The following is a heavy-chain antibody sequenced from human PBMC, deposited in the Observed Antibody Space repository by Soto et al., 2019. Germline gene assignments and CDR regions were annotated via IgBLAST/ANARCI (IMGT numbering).Heavy chain of an antibody. J-gene: IGHJ6*03. CDR1: GGSISSYY. CDR2: IYYSGST. D-gene: IGHD3-3*02. CDR3: ARVAFQGPDYYSMDV. Sequence: SETLSLTCTVSGGSISSYYWSWIRQPPGKGLEWIGYIYYSGSTNYNPSLKSRVTISVDTSKNQFSLKLSSVTAADTAVYYCARVAFQGPDYYSMDVWGKGTTVTLSS. V-gene: IGHV4-59*01.